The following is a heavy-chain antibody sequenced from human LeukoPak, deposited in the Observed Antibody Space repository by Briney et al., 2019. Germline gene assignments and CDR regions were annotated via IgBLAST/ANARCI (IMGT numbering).Heavy chain of an antibody. CDR2: INPNSGGT. V-gene: IGHV1-2*02. D-gene: IGHD2-2*01. CDR1: GYTFTGYY. J-gene: IGHJ3*02. Sequence: ASVKVSCKASGYTFTGYYMHWVRQAPGQGLEWMGWINPNSGGTNYAQKFQGRVTMTRDTSISTAYMELSRLRSDDTAVYYCARDYQLLNPFDIWGQGTMVTVSS. CDR3: ARDYQLLNPFDI.